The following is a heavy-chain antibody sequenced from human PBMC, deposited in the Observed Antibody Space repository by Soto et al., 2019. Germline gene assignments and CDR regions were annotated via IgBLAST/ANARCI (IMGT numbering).Heavy chain of an antibody. CDR2: ISSSSSYI. CDR1: GFTFSSYS. Sequence: GGSLRLSCSASGFTFSSYSMNWVRQAPGKGLEWVSSISSSSSYIYYADSVKGRFTISRDNAKNSLYLQMNSLRAEDTAVYYSARACGGDCYSYYFDYWGQGTLVTVS. V-gene: IGHV3-21*01. CDR3: ARACGGDCYSYYFDY. D-gene: IGHD2-21*02. J-gene: IGHJ4*02.